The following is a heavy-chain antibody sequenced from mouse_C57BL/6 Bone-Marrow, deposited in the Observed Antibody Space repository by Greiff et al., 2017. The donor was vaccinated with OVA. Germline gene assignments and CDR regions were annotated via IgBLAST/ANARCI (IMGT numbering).Heavy chain of an antibody. D-gene: IGHD2-1*01. CDR1: GYTFTSYW. CDR3: AREEIYYVYDCAMDD. J-gene: IGHJ4*01. V-gene: IGHV1-69*01. CDR2: LDPSDSYT. Sequence: VQLQQPGAELVMPGASVKLSCKASGYTFTSYWMHWVKQRPGQGLEWIGELDPSDSYTNYNQKFKGKSTLTVDKSSSTAYMQLSSLTSEDSAVYYFAREEIYYVYDCAMDDWGQGTSVTVSS.